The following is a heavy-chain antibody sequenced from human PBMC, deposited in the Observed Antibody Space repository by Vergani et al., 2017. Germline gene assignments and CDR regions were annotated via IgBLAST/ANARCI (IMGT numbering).Heavy chain of an antibody. CDR3: AREGYCTNGVCFTLFDV. CDR2: IRHDGIT. Sequence: QAQLQQWGAGLLKPSETLSLTCAIYGGSFNNYWWTWIRQPPGKGLEWIGEIRHDGITHYSPSLKSRVTISIDTSTHQFSLNLRSVTAADTAVYYCAREGYCTNGVCFTLFDVWGQGALVTVSS. CDR1: GGSFNNYW. V-gene: IGHV4-34*01. J-gene: IGHJ4*02. D-gene: IGHD2-8*01.